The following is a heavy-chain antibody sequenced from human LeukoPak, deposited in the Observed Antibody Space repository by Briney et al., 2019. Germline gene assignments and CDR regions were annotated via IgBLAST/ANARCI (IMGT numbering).Heavy chain of an antibody. D-gene: IGHD6-6*01. CDR3: ARRLADRLKGNWFDP. Sequence: ASVKVSCKASGCTFTSYDINWVRQATGQGLEWMGWMNPNSGNTGYAQKFQGRVTITRNTSISTAYMELSSLRSEDTAVYYCARRLADRLKGNWFDPWGQGTLVTVSS. CDR1: GCTFTSYD. J-gene: IGHJ5*02. V-gene: IGHV1-8*03. CDR2: MNPNSGNT.